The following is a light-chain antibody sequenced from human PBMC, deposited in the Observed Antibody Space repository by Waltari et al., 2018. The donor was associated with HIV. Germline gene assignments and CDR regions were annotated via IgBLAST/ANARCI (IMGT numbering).Light chain of an antibody. CDR2: GNN. V-gene: IGLV1-40*01. CDR1: SSTIGTGYD. Sequence: QSMLTQPPSVSGAPGQRVSISCTGSSSTIGTGYDVHWYQQLPGTAPKLLISGNNNRPSGVPDRFSASKSGTSASLTISGLHAEDEAVYFCQSYDISLSASVVFGGGTKLTVL. CDR3: QSYDISLSASVV. J-gene: IGLJ2*01.